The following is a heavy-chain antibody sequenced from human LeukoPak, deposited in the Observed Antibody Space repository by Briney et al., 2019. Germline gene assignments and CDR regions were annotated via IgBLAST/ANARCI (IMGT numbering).Heavy chain of an antibody. D-gene: IGHD6-19*01. CDR1: GYTFTGYY. CDR3: ARDTWSGYTSAWYGT. CDR2: INPNSGGT. J-gene: IGHJ5*02. Sequence: ASVKVSCKTSGYTFTGYYIHWVRQAPGQGLEWMGWINPNSGGTSYAQKFQDRVTMTRDTSINTAYMELSGLRSDDTAVYYCARDTWSGYTSAWYGTWGQGTLVTVSS. V-gene: IGHV1-2*02.